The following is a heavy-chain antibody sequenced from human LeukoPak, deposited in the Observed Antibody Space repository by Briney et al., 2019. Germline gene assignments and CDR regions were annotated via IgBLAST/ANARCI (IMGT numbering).Heavy chain of an antibody. J-gene: IGHJ4*02. V-gene: IGHV1-18*01. Sequence: ASVKVSCKASGYTFTSYGISWVRQAPGQGLEWMGLISAYNGNTNYAQKLQGRVTMTTDTSTSTAYMELRSLRSDDTAVYYCARSYLLTTLYYFDYWGPRTLVTVSS. D-gene: IGHD4-11*01. CDR2: ISAYNGNT. CDR1: GYTFTSYG. CDR3: ARSYLLTTLYYFDY.